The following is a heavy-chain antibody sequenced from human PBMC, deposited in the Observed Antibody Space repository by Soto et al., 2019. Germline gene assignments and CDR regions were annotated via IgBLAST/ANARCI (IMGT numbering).Heavy chain of an antibody. Sequence: QVQLQESGPGLVKPSQTLSLTCSVSGGSISSGAYYWSWIRQYPGKGLEWIGYIYYSGKTFYNPSLKSRISISLDTSKNQFSLTLSSVTAADTAVTYCARDLCANGCVAFDIWGQGTMVTVSS. CDR1: GGSISSGAYY. CDR3: ARDLCANGCVAFDI. V-gene: IGHV4-31*03. J-gene: IGHJ3*02. CDR2: IYYSGKT. D-gene: IGHD2-21*01.